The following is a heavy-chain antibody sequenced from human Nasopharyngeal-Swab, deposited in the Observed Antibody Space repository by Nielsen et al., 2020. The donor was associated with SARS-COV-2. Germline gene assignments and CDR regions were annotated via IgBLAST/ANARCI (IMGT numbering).Heavy chain of an antibody. CDR2: IYTSGST. Sequence: SETLSLTCTVSGGSISSGSYYCSWILQPAWKGLEWIGRIYTSGSTNYNPSLKSRVTTSVDTSKNQFSLKLSSVTAADTAVYYCARDEKRLTDYYYYYYGMDVWGQGTTVTVSS. CDR1: GGSISSGSYY. D-gene: IGHD6-25*01. J-gene: IGHJ6*02. CDR3: ARDEKRLTDYYYYYYGMDV. V-gene: IGHV4-61*02.